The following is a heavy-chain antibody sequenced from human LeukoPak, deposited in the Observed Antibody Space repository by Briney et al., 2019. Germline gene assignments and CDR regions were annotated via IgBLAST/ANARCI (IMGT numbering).Heavy chain of an antibody. D-gene: IGHD1-26*01. V-gene: IGHV3-7*05. J-gene: IGHJ4*02. CDR1: GLTLSNYW. CDR2: INPDGGEE. CDR3: TTAQVGATEGVDY. Sequence: GGSLRLSCAVSGLTLSNYWMNWVRQAPGKGLEWVANINPDGGEERYVDSVKGRFVISRDNAKNSLYLQMNSLKTEDTAVYYCTTAQVGATEGVDYWGQGTLVTVSS.